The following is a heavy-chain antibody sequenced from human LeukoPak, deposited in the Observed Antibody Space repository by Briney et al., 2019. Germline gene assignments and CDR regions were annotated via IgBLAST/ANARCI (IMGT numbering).Heavy chain of an antibody. CDR3: AKDLKGVVATWVFDY. Sequence: GGSLRLSCAASGFTFSNYAMHWVRQAPGKGLEWMAVISYDGSNKYYADSVKGRFTISRDNSKNTLYLQMNSLRAEDTAVYYCAKDLKGVVATWVFDYWGQGTLVTVSS. CDR1: GFTFSNYA. CDR2: ISYDGSNK. D-gene: IGHD5-12*01. V-gene: IGHV3-30-3*01. J-gene: IGHJ4*02.